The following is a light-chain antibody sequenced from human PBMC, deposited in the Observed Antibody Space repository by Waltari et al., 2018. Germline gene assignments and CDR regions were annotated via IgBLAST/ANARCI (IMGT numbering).Light chain of an antibody. CDR2: QDR. CDR3: QTWDSDTVL. CDR1: KLHDRY. V-gene: IGLV3-1*01. J-gene: IGLJ2*01. Sequence: SFDLTQPPSVSVSPGQTATITCSGDKLHDRYTFWYQQKSGQSPLLVISQDRIRPSGIPERFAGSKSGNAATLTITGTQPVDEADYYCQTWDSDTVLFAGGTKLTVL.